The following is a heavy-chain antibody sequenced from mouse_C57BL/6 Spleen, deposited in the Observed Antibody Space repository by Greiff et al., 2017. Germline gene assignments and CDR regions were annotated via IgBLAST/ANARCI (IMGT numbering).Heavy chain of an antibody. D-gene: IGHD1-1*01. CDR2: ISSGSSTI. Sequence: EVHLVESGGGLVKPGGSLKLSCAASGFTFSDYGMHWVRQAPEKGLEWVAYISSGSSTIYYADTVKGRFTISRDNAKNTLFLQMTSLRSEDTAMYYCARPNYYGSSPFADWGQATLVTVSA. CDR1: GFTFSDYG. V-gene: IGHV5-17*01. CDR3: ARPNYYGSSPFAD. J-gene: IGHJ3*01.